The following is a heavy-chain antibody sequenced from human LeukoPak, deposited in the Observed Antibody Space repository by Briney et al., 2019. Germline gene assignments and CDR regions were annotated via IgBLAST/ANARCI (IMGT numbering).Heavy chain of an antibody. V-gene: IGHV3-21*01. J-gene: IGHJ3*02. CDR1: GFTFSSYS. CDR3: ARDKSEAFDI. CDR2: ISSSSSYI. Sequence: KPGGSLRLSCAASGFTFSSYSMNWVRQAPGKGLEWVSFISSSSSYIYYADSVKGRFTISRDNAKNSLYLQMNSLRAEDTAVYYCARDKSEAFDIWGQGTMVTVSS.